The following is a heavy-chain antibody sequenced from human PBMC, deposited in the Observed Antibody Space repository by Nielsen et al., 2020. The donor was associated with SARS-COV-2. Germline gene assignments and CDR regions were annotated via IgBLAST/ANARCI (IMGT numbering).Heavy chain of an antibody. CDR1: GGSISSVGHY. J-gene: IGHJ4*02. V-gene: IGHV4-31*03. CDR2: IYSSGST. CDR3: AKDDKQADYGDDFDY. D-gene: IGHD4-17*01. Sequence: SETLSLTCTVSGGSISSVGHYWSWIRQHPGKALEWIGYIYSSGSTYYNPSLRSRATISVDTSKNQLSLKLSSVTAADTAVYYCAKDDKQADYGDDFDYWGQGTLVTVSS.